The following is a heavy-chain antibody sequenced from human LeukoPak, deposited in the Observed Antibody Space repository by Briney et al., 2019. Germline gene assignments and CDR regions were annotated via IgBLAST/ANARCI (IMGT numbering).Heavy chain of an antibody. J-gene: IGHJ4*02. CDR1: GFTFSNAW. Sequence: PGGSLRLSCAASGFTFSNAWMSRVRQAPGKGLEWVGRIKSKTDGGTTDYAAPVKGRFTISRDDSKNTLYLQMNSLKTEDTAVYYCTAPTVVVPAAPGYWGQGTLVTVSS. CDR2: IKSKTDGGTT. D-gene: IGHD2-2*01. V-gene: IGHV3-15*01. CDR3: TAPTVVVPAAPGY.